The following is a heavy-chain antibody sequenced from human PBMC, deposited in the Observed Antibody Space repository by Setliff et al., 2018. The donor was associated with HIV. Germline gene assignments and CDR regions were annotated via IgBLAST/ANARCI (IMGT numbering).Heavy chain of an antibody. J-gene: IGHJ4*02. CDR2: FYETGYT. D-gene: IGHD3-16*01. CDR3: VHSLLGAPMVDY. CDR1: GDFFSSDYY. V-gene: IGHV4-38-2*02. Sequence: TLSLTCTVSGDFFSSDYYWGWIRQSPGKGLEWIGSFYETGYTYYNPSLKSRVTMSIDTSKNQFSLRLNSVTAADTAMYYCVHSLLGAPMVDYWGQGTLVTVSS.